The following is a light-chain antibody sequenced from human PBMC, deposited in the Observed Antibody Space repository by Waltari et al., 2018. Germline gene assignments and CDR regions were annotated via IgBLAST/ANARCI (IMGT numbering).Light chain of an antibody. CDR2: YDS. V-gene: IGLV3-21*04. CDR1: NIKSKS. Sequence: SYVLTQTPSVSLAPGQTASITCGGDNIKSKSVHWYQLQPGQAPVLVMFYDSDRPPGIPDRFSGSNSGNTATLTISRVEDEDEADYFCQVWDDSNNSGVFGGGTKLTVL. CDR3: QVWDDSNNSGV. J-gene: IGLJ2*01.